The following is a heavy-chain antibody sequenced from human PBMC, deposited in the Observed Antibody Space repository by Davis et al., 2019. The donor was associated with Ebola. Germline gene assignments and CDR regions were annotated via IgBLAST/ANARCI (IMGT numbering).Heavy chain of an antibody. J-gene: IGHJ4*02. D-gene: IGHD3-10*01. CDR2: INAGNGNT. CDR3: AGQDSFGDATHHLGW. Sequence: ASVKVSCKASGYTFTSYAMHWVRQAPGQRLEWMGWINAGNGNTKYSQKFQGRVTITRDTSASTAYMELSSLSPEDTAVYHCAGQDSFGDATHHLGWWGQGTLVTVSS. V-gene: IGHV1-3*01. CDR1: GYTFTSYA.